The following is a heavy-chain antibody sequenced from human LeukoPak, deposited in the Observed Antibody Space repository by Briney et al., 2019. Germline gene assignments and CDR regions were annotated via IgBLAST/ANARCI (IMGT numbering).Heavy chain of an antibody. CDR2: INPNSGGT. J-gene: IGHJ4*02. Sequence: ASVKVSCKASGYTFTGYYMHWVRQAPGQGLEWMGWINPNSGGTNYAQKFQGRVTMTRDTSISTAYMELSRLRSDDTAVYYCARESFGKPNYFDYWGQGTLVTVSS. D-gene: IGHD3-3*01. CDR1: GYTFTGYY. CDR3: ARESFGKPNYFDY. V-gene: IGHV1-2*02.